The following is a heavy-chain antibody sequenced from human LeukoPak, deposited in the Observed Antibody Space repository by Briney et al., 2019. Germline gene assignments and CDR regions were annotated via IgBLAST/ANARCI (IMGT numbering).Heavy chain of an antibody. CDR1: GGSISGHC. CDR3: ARGVGN. CDR2: IHYSGST. J-gene: IGHJ4*02. V-gene: IGHV4-59*11. Sequence: SETLSLTCTVSGGSISGHCWSWIRQPPGKGLEWIGCIHYSGSTNYNPSLKSRVTISVDTSRNQFSLRLSSVTAADTAVYYCARGVGNWGQGTLVTVSS.